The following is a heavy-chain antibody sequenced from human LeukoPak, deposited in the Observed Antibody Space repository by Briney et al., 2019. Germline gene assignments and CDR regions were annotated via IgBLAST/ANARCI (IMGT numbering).Heavy chain of an antibody. J-gene: IGHJ4*02. CDR3: ARITMVRGVISH. Sequence: PSQTLSLTCAISGDSVSSNSAAWNWIRQSPSRGLEWLGRTYYRSKWYNDYAVCVKSRITINPDTSKNQFSLQLTSVTPEDTAVYCGARITMVRGVISHWGQGTLVTVSS. D-gene: IGHD3-10*01. CDR2: TYYRSKWYN. V-gene: IGHV6-1*01. CDR1: GDSVSSNSAA.